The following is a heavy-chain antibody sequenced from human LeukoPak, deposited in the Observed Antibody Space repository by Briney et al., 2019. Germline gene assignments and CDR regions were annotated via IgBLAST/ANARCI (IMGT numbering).Heavy chain of an antibody. CDR3: AKDCFYCSSTSRPARSGDYYYGMDV. CDR2: ISGSGGST. V-gene: IGHV3-23*01. Sequence: GGSLRLSCAASGFTFSSYAMSWVRQAPGKGLEWVSAISGSGGSTYYADSVKGRFTISRDNSKNTLYLQMNSLRAEDTAVYYCAKDCFYCSSTSRPARSGDYYYGMDVWGQGTTVTVSS. J-gene: IGHJ6*02. D-gene: IGHD2-2*01. CDR1: GFTFSSYA.